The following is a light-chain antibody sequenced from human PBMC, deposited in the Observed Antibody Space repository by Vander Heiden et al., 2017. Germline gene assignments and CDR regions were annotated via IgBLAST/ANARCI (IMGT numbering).Light chain of an antibody. CDR1: QSIVHNNGNTY. V-gene: IGKV2-30*02. CDR2: KVS. J-gene: IGKJ2*01. CDR3: MQGTHWPYT. Sequence: DAGLTQHPLSLPVSLGQPASISCTSSQSIVHNNGNTYFNWFHQRPGQSPRLLIYKVSNLDSGVPDRFSGSGSGTDFTLKISRVEAEDVGVYYCMQGTHWPYTFGQGTKLEIK.